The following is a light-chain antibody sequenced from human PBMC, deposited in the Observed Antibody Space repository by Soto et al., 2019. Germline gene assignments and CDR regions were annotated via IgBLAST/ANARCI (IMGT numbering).Light chain of an antibody. Sequence: IQMTQSPSSFSAAVFDTFTIAFRASQGIYSRLAWYQQKPGKAPELLIYATSTLQNGVPSRFSGSGFGTDFTLSISSLQPEDSASYFCQQTDDFPLTFGGGTKVDIK. J-gene: IGKJ4*01. CDR1: QGIYSR. CDR2: ATS. CDR3: QQTDDFPLT. V-gene: IGKV1D-12*01.